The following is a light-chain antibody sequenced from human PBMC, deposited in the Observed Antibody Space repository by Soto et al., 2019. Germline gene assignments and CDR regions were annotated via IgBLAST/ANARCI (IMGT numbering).Light chain of an antibody. CDR3: EQYNYWPPIT. J-gene: IGKJ5*01. Sequence: EIVLTQSPATLSFSPGGRATLSCRASQSVSLSLAWYQQKPGQAPRLLIYDASKRASGFPARFSGSGSGTDFTLTISSLQSEDFAVYYCEQYNYWPPITFGQGTRLEIK. CDR1: QSVSLS. CDR2: DAS. V-gene: IGKV3-11*01.